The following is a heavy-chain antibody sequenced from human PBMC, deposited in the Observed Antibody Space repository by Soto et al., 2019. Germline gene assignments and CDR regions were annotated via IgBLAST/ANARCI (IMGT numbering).Heavy chain of an antibody. CDR3: ARAGITIFGVVITNWLDP. Sequence: SETLSLTCTVSGGSISSSSYYWGWIRQPPGKGLEWIGSIYYSGSTYYNPSLKSRVTISVDTSKNQFSLKLSSVTAADTAVYYCARAGITIFGVVITNWLDPWGQGTLVTVSS. CDR2: IYYSGST. CDR1: GGSISSSSYY. V-gene: IGHV4-39*01. J-gene: IGHJ5*02. D-gene: IGHD3-3*01.